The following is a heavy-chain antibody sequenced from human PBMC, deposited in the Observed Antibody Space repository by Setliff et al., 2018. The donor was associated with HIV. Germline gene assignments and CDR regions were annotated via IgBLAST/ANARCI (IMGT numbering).Heavy chain of an antibody. D-gene: IGHD6-13*01. V-gene: IGHV1-24*01. CDR2: FDPEDGET. J-gene: IGHJ1*01. CDR3: ATDPGYSSTWYSESFQH. CDR1: GYTLTELS. Sequence: ASVKVSCKISGYTLTELSIHWVRQAPGKGLEWMANFDPEDGETFYAQKFHGRLTMTEDTSTDTAYMELSSLRSDDTAMYYCATDPGYSSTWYSESFQHWGQGTVVTVS.